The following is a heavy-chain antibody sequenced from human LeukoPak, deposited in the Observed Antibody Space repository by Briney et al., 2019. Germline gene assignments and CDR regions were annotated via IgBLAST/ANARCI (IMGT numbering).Heavy chain of an antibody. CDR3: AKDSGSSGTQFGY. Sequence: GGSLRLSCAASGFAFSSYAMSWVRQAPGKGLEWVSAISGSGGSTYYADSVKGRFTISRDNSKNTLYLQMNSLRAEDTAVYYCAKDSGSSGTQFGYWGQGTLVTVSS. CDR1: GFAFSSYA. CDR2: ISGSGGST. D-gene: IGHD3-22*01. V-gene: IGHV3-23*01. J-gene: IGHJ4*02.